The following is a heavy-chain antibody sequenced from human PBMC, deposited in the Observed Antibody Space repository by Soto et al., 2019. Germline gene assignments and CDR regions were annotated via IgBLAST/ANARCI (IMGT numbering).Heavy chain of an antibody. CDR3: ARSVADSGWYREGELGFDP. V-gene: IGHV3-74*01. D-gene: IGHD6-19*01. Sequence: GGSLRLSCAASGFTFSSYWMHWVRQAPGKGLVWVSRINSDGSSTSYADSVKGRFTISRDNAKNTLYLQMNSLRAEDTAVYYCARSVADSGWYREGELGFDPWGQGSLVTVAS. CDR1: GFTFSSYW. CDR2: INSDGSST. J-gene: IGHJ5*02.